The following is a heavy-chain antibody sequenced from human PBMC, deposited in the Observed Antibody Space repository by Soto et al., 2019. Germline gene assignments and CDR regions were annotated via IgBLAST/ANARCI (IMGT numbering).Heavy chain of an antibody. J-gene: IGHJ4*02. CDR1: GGTFSSYA. V-gene: IGHV1-69*13. CDR3: AREGYSYGRPGTLDY. Sequence: ASVKVSCKASGGTFSSYAISWVRQAPGQGLEWMGGIIPIFGTANYAQKFQGRVTITADESTSTAYMELSSLRSEDTAVYYCAREGYSYGRPGTLDYWGQGTLVTVSS. D-gene: IGHD5-18*01. CDR2: IIPIFGTA.